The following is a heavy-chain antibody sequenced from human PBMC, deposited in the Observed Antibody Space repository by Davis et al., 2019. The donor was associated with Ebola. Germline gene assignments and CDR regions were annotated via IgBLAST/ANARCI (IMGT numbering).Heavy chain of an antibody. CDR3: AREEILWFGELLFVRTYGMDV. Sequence: SETLSLTCTVSGGSISSTSYYWGWIRQPPGKGLEWIGTIYFSGSTYYNPSLKSRFTISVDTSKNQFSLKLSSVTAADTAVYYCAREEILWFGELLFVRTYGMDVWGKGTTVTVSS. CDR1: GGSISSTSYY. V-gene: IGHV4-39*02. D-gene: IGHD3-10*01. CDR2: IYFSGST. J-gene: IGHJ6*04.